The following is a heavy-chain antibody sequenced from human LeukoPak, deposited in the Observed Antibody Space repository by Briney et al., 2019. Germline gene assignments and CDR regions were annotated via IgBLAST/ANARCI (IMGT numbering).Heavy chain of an antibody. J-gene: IGHJ4*02. CDR1: GGSFSGYY. CDR2: INHSEST. CDR3: ARDSYYYDSSGYYLPDDY. Sequence: SETLSLTCAVYGGSFSGYYWSWLRQPPGKGLEWIGEINHSESTNYNPSLKSRVTISVDTSKNQFSLKLSSVTAADTAVYYCARDSYYYDSSGYYLPDDYWGQGTLVTVSS. D-gene: IGHD3-22*01. V-gene: IGHV4-34*01.